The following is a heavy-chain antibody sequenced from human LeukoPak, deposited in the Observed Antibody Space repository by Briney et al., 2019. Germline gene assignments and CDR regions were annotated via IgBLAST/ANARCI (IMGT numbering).Heavy chain of an antibody. J-gene: IGHJ4*02. Sequence: PSETLSLTCTVSGGSIRSSSYYWGWIRQPPGKGLEWIGSIYYSGSTYYNPSLKSRVTISVDTSKNQFSLKLSSLTAADTAIYYCARHASYSSSWTDFDYWGQGALVTVSP. D-gene: IGHD6-13*01. CDR3: ARHASYSSSWTDFDY. CDR1: GGSIRSSSYY. V-gene: IGHV4-39*01. CDR2: IYYSGST.